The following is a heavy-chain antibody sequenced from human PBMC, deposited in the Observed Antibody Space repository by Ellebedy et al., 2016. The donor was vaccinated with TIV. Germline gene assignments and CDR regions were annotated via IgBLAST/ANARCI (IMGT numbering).Heavy chain of an antibody. CDR2: ITWNSGEK. V-gene: IGHV3-9*01. D-gene: IGHD1-1*01. J-gene: IGHJ4*02. CDR3: AKENWRLGFDH. Sequence: PGGSLRLSCAASGFPFQDNAMHWVRQVPGKGLEWVSGITWNSGEKGYADSVKGRFTISRDNAKNVLYLQLNSLRSEDTALYYCAKENWRLGFDHWGQGTLVTVSS. CDR1: GFPFQDNA.